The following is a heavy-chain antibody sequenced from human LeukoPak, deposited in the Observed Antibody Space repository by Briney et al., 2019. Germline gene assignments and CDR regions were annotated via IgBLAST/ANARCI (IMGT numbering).Heavy chain of an antibody. V-gene: IGHV1-2*02. CDR1: GYTFTGYY. Sequence: ASVKVSCKASGYTFTGYYMHWVRQAPGQGLEWMGWINPNSGDTNYAQNFLGRVTMTRDTSISTAYMELSRLTSDDTAMYYCASALRGYCRSTSCYLIDYWGQGSLVTVSS. CDR3: ASALRGYCRSTSCYLIDY. CDR2: INPNSGDT. D-gene: IGHD2-2*01. J-gene: IGHJ4*02.